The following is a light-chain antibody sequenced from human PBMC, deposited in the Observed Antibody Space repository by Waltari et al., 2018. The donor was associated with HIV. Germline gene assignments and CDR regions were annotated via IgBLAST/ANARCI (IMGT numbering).Light chain of an antibody. V-gene: IGLV3-21*02. CDR1: NIGSKT. Sequence: SYVLTQPPSVSVAPGQTAMITCGGNNIGSKTVQWYQQKPGQAPRLVIYDDADRPSGMPGRFAGSNSGNTATLTISRVEAGDEADYFCQVWDGNSDHQVFGGGTKLTVL. J-gene: IGLJ3*02. CDR3: QVWDGNSDHQV. CDR2: DDA.